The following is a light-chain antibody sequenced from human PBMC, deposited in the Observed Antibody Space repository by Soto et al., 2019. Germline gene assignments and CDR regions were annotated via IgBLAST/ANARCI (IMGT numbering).Light chain of an antibody. V-gene: IGKV1-39*01. CDR1: QNIKRY. CDR2: AAS. Sequence: DIQMTQSPSSLSASVGDRVTITCRASQNIKRYLNWYQQKPGEGPKFLIFAASSLQSGVPSRFSGSGSGTDFTLTISSLQSEDFATYYCQQSYDTPYTFGQGTKLELK. CDR3: QQSYDTPYT. J-gene: IGKJ2*01.